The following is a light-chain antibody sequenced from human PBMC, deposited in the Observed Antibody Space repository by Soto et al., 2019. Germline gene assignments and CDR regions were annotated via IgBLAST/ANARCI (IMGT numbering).Light chain of an antibody. CDR3: QQYGSSLGT. CDR2: GAS. CDR1: QSVSSSY. V-gene: IGKV3-20*01. Sequence: EIVLTQSPGTLSLSPGEIATLSFRASQSVSSSYLAWYQQKPGQAPRLLIYGASSRATGIPDRFSGSGSGTDFTLTISRLEPEDFAVYYCQQYGSSLGTFGPGTKVDIK. J-gene: IGKJ3*01.